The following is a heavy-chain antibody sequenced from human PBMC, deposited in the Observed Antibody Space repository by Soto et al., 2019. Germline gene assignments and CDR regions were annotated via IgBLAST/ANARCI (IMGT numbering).Heavy chain of an antibody. CDR2: INTYNGNT. V-gene: IGHV1-18*01. Sequence: ASVKVSCKASGYSFTRYGIAWARQAPGQGLEWMGWINTYNGNTNYAQNHQGRVTLTTDTSTSTAYMELTSLRSNDTAIYYCGRSGSASDTIFGVVIIGYYFDYWGQGTLVTVSS. CDR3: GRSGSASDTIFGVVIIGYYFDY. J-gene: IGHJ4*02. CDR1: GYSFTRYG. D-gene: IGHD3-3*01.